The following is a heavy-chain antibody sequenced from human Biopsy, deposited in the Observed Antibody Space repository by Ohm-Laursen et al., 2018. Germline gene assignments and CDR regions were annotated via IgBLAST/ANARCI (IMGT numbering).Heavy chain of an antibody. J-gene: IGHJ4*02. CDR2: IDPKSGGT. CDR1: AYSFGDHR. D-gene: IGHD3-10*01. V-gene: IGHV1-2*02. CDR3: ARDPRYGYGSYFDY. Sequence: EASVKVSCKASAYSFGDHRIHWVRQAPGQGLEWMGWIDPKSGGTNYAQKFQGRVAMTRDTSISTTYMELRRLTSDDTAVYYCARDPRYGYGSYFDYWGQGTLVAVSS.